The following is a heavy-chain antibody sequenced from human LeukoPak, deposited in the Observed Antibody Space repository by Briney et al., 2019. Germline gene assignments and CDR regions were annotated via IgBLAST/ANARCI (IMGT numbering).Heavy chain of an antibody. CDR2: ISGSGGST. J-gene: IGHJ6*02. D-gene: IGHD2-8*01. CDR1: GFTVSGNY. CDR3: AKGGDGVYYYGMDV. Sequence: GGSLRLSCAASGFTVSGNYMSWVRQAPGKGLEWVSAISGSGGSTYYADSVKGRFTISRDNSKNTLYLQMSSLRAEDTAVYYCAKGGDGVYYYGMDVWGQGTTVTVSS. V-gene: IGHV3-23*01.